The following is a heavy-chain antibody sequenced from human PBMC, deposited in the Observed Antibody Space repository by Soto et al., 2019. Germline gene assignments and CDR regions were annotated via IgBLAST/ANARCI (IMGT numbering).Heavy chain of an antibody. CDR2: IAVGSGNT. V-gene: IGHV1-58*01. CDR1: GFTFTSSA. Sequence: SVKVSCKASGFTFTSSAVQWVRQARGQRLEWIGWIAVGSGNTNYAQKFQERVTITRDMSTSTAYMELSSLRSEDTAVYYCAAANLDYYDSSGYYRGRYFDYWGQGTLVTVSS. D-gene: IGHD3-22*01. J-gene: IGHJ4*02. CDR3: AAANLDYYDSSGYYRGRYFDY.